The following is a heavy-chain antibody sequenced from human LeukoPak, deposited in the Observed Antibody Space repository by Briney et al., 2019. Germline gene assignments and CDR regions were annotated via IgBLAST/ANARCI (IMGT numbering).Heavy chain of an antibody. CDR1: SESFIGYY. D-gene: IGHD6-13*01. V-gene: IGHV4-34*01. CDR3: ARDRSSSWYPDAFDI. J-gene: IGHJ3*02. Sequence: SETLSLTCAVYSESFIGYYWSWIRQPPGKGLEWIGEINHSGSTKYNPSLKSRVTISVDTSKNQFSLKLSSVTAADTAVYYCARDRSSSWYPDAFDIWGQGTMVTVSS. CDR2: INHSGST.